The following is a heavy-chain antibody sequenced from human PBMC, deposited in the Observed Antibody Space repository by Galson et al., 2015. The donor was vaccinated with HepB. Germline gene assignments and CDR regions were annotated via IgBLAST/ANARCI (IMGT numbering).Heavy chain of an antibody. CDR2: INSDGSST. J-gene: IGHJ3*02. CDR1: GFTFSSYA. Sequence: SLRLSCAASGFTFSSYAMSWVRQAPGKGLVWVSRINSDGSSTFYADLAKGRFTISRDNAKNTLYLEMNSLRAEDTAVYYCARVDPGGWGGRMLFDIWGQGAMVTVSS. D-gene: IGHD3-16*01. CDR3: ARVDPGGWGGRMLFDI. V-gene: IGHV3-74*01.